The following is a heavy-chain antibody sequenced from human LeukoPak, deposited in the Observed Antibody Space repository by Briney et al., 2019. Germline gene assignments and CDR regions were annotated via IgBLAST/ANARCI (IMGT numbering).Heavy chain of an antibody. CDR1: GYTFSSYG. CDR2: ISANNGDT. CDR3: ARDGIVGANYPRLSDY. J-gene: IGHJ4*02. D-gene: IGHD1-26*01. Sequence: ASVKVSCKASGYTFSSYGITWVRQAPGRGLEWMGWISANNGDTNYAQNLQGRVTMTTDTSTSTAYVELRTLRSDDTAVYYCARDGIVGANYPRLSDYWGQGTLVIVSS. V-gene: IGHV1-18*01.